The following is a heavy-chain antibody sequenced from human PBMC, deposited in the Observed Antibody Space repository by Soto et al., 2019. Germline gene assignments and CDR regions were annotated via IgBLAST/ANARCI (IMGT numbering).Heavy chain of an antibody. CDR1: GYKFTSSW. V-gene: IGHV5-51*01. J-gene: IGHJ5*02. CDR3: ARKDKSGYFNWFDP. D-gene: IGHD3-22*01. Sequence: PGESLKISCRTSGYKFTSSWIAWVRQMLGKGLEWMGIIFPSDSDTRYSPSFQGQVTISADRSTSTVFLQWASLKASDTAVYFCARKDKSGYFNWFDPWGQGTLVTVPQ. CDR2: IFPSDSDT.